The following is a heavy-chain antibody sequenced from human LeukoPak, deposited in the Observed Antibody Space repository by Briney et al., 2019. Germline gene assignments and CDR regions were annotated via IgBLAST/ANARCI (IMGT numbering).Heavy chain of an antibody. Sequence: ASVKVSYKASGGTFSSYAISWVRQAPGQGLEWMGRIIPILGIANYAQKFQGRVTITADKSTSTAYMELSSLRSEDTAVYYCARNVAVTLSFDYWGQGTLVTVSS. V-gene: IGHV1-69*04. J-gene: IGHJ4*02. CDR3: ARNVAVTLSFDY. D-gene: IGHD4-11*01. CDR1: GGTFSSYA. CDR2: IIPILGIA.